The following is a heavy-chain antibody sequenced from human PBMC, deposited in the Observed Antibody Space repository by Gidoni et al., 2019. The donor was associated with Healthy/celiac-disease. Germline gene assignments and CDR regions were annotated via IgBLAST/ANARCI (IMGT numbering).Heavy chain of an antibody. CDR1: GGSIRSSSYY. CDR2: IYYSGST. D-gene: IGHD1-26*01. J-gene: IGHJ5*02. CDR3: AGTRWGGSGSNGANWFDP. Sequence: QLQLQESGPGLVKPSETLSLTCTVSGGSIRSSSYYWGVIRQPPGKGLEWIGRIYYSGSTYDNPALKSRVTIYGDTYKKQFSLKVSLVNAADTGGYYWAGTRWGGSGSNGANWFDPWGQGTLVTVSS. V-gene: IGHV4-39*01.